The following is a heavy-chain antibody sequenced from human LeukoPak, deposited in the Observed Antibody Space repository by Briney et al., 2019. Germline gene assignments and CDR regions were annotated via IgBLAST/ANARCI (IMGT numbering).Heavy chain of an antibody. CDR2: INPSGGGT. D-gene: IGHD2-8*01. J-gene: IGHJ5*02. CDR3: ARDMLAVPSNWFDP. V-gene: IGHV1-46*01. CDR1: GYTFTSYY. Sequence: ASVKVSCTAPGYTFTSYYIHWVRQAPGQGLEWMGVINPSGGGTSYAQKFQGRVTMTRDTSTSTVYMDLRSLRSEDTAVYFCARDMLAVPSNWFDPWGQGTLVTVSS.